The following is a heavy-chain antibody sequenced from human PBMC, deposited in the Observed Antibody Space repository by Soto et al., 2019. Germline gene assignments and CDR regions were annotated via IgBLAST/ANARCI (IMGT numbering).Heavy chain of an antibody. CDR1: GFTISSCW. Sequence: EVQLEESGGGLVQPGGSLRLSCAASGFTISSCWMHWVRQAPGKGLVWVSRISSDGSNTNYADSVKGRFTISRDNAKNTLYLQMNNLRAEDTAVYYCASLYSSAWARDYWGQGTLVTVSS. J-gene: IGHJ4*02. CDR3: ASLYSSAWARDY. CDR2: ISSDGSNT. D-gene: IGHD6-19*01. V-gene: IGHV3-74*01.